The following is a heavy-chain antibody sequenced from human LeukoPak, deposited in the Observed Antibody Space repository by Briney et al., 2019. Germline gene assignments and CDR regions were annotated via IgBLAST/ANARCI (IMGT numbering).Heavy chain of an antibody. CDR1: GYTLTELS. Sequence: ASVKVSCKVSGYTLTELSMHWVRQAPGKGLEWMGGFDPEDGETIYAQKFQGRVSMTEDTSTDTAYMELSSLRSEDTAVYYCATDPNWNDDPYYFDYWGQGTLVTVSS. V-gene: IGHV1-24*01. D-gene: IGHD1-1*01. CDR3: ATDPNWNDDPYYFDY. CDR2: FDPEDGET. J-gene: IGHJ4*02.